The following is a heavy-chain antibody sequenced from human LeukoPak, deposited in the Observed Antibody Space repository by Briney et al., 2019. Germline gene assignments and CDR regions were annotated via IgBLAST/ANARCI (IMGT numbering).Heavy chain of an antibody. CDR2: ISSSGST. Sequence: SETLSLTCTVSGDSISSGDYYWSWIRQPAGKGLEWIGRISSSGSTNYNPSLKSRVTISVDTSKNQFSLKLTSVTAADTAVYYCARVAAKTVDYWGQGTLVTVSS. CDR1: GDSISSGDYY. CDR3: ARVAAKTVDY. D-gene: IGHD2-15*01. J-gene: IGHJ4*02. V-gene: IGHV4-61*02.